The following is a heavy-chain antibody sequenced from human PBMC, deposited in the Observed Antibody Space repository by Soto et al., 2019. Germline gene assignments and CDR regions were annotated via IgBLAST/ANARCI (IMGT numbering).Heavy chain of an antibody. CDR1: GFSLSTSGVG. CDR2: IYWDDDK. D-gene: IGHD3-22*01. V-gene: IGHV2-5*02. CDR3: AHSYYDTSGYYYALDH. Sequence: QITLKESGPPLVKPTQTLTLTCTFSGFSLSTSGVGVGWIRQPPGKALEWLALIYWDDDKRYSPSLKSRLTITKDTSKNQVVLTVTNMDPVDTATYYCAHSYYDTSGYYYALDHWGQGTLVTVSS. J-gene: IGHJ4*02.